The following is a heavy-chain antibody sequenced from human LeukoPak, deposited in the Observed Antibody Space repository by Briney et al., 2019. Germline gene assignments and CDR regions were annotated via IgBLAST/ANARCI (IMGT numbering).Heavy chain of an antibody. CDR2: IYTSGST. J-gene: IGHJ4*02. Sequence: SETLSLTCTVSGDSISSGASYWSWIRQPAGKGLEWIGRIYTSGSTDYNPSLKSRVTISVDTSKNQFSLKLSSVTAADTAVYYCATYPFRGATHYFDYWGQGILVTVSS. CDR3: ATYPFRGATHYFDY. D-gene: IGHD3-10*01. CDR1: GDSISSGASY. V-gene: IGHV4-61*02.